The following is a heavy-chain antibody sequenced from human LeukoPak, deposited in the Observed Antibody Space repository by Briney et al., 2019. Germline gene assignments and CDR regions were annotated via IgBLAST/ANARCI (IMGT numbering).Heavy chain of an antibody. J-gene: IGHJ4*02. Sequence: PSETLSLTCTVSGDSITSGSYCWGWIRQTPGKRLEWIGNIYSDGDTSFNPSLKSRITMSVDTSKNQFSLRLNSVTAADTAVYFCARDSGFWLYWGQGILVSVSS. CDR1: GDSITSGSYC. CDR2: IYSDGDT. D-gene: IGHD3-22*01. V-gene: IGHV4-39*07. CDR3: ARDSGFWLY.